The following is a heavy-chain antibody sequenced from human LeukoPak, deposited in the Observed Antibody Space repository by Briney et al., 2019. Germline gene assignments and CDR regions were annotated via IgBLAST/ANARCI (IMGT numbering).Heavy chain of an antibody. CDR3: AKGGTHYYPNDY. CDR2: ISGSGGST. V-gene: IGHV3-23*01. J-gene: IGHJ4*02. Sequence: GGSLRLSCAASGFTFSSYAMSWVRQAPGKGLEWVSTISGSGGSTNHADSVKGRFTISRDNSKNTLYLQMNSLRAEDTAVYYCAKGGTHYYPNDYWGQGTLVTVSS. D-gene: IGHD3-10*01. CDR1: GFTFSSYA.